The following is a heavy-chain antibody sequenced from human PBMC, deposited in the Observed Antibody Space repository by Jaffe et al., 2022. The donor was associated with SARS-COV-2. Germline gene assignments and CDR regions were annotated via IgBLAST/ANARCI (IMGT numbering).Heavy chain of an antibody. V-gene: IGHV3-23*01. J-gene: IGHJ4*02. CDR1: GFTFSSYA. CDR2: IINSGATT. CDR3: VQNWNGDN. Sequence: EVHLLESGGGLVQPGGSLRLSCAASGFTFSSYAMGWVRQAPGKGLEWVSIIINSGATTYYADSVKGRFTISRDNSKNTMSLQMNGLRVDDTAVYYCVQNWNGDNWGQGTLVTVSS. D-gene: IGHD1-1*01.